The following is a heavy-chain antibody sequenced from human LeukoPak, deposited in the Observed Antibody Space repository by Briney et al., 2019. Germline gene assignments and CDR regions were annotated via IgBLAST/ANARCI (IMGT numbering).Heavy chain of an antibody. CDR1: GFTFSSYA. V-gene: IGHV3-7*01. CDR3: ARDATYCTNGVCYTRFDY. J-gene: IGHJ4*02. Sequence: GGSLRLSCAASGFTFSSYAMSWVRQAPGKGLEWVARMNLDGSEKYYVDSVKGRFTISRDNAKTSLYLEMNGLRAEDTAVYYCARDATYCTNGVCYTRFDYWGQGTLVTVSS. D-gene: IGHD2-8*01. CDR2: MNLDGSEK.